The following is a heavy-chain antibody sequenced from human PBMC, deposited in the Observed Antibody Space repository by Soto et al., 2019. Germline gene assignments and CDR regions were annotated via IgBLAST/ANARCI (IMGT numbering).Heavy chain of an antibody. CDR3: TRDQDVDTAMLDAFDV. CDR2: INAGNGNT. J-gene: IGHJ3*01. CDR1: GYTFTNYA. D-gene: IGHD5-18*01. Sequence: ASLKVSCKASGYTFTNYAMHWVRQAPGQRLEWMGWINAGNGNTKYSQKFQGRVTITRDTSASTAYMELSSLRSEDTAVYYCTRDQDVDTAMLDAFDVWGQGTMVTVSS. V-gene: IGHV1-3*01.